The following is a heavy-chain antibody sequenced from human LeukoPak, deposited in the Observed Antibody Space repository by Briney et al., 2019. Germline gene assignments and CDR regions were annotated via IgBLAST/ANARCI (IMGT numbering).Heavy chain of an antibody. CDR3: ARDKRNYDSSGYYSVSADY. Sequence: GGSLGLSCAASGFTFSSYEMNWVRQAPGKGLEWVSYISSSGSTIYYADSVKGRFTISRDNAKNSLYLQMNSLRAEDTAVYYCARDKRNYDSSGYYSVSADYWGQGTLVTVSS. CDR1: GFTFSSYE. D-gene: IGHD3-22*01. J-gene: IGHJ4*02. V-gene: IGHV3-48*03. CDR2: ISSSGSTI.